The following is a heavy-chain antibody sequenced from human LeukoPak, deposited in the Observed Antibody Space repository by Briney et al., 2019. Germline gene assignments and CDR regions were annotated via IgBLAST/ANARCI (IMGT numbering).Heavy chain of an antibody. Sequence: SQTLSLTCTVSGGSISSYYWSWIRQPPGKGLAWIGYIYYSGSTNYNPSLKSRVTISVDTSKNQFSLKLSSVTAADTAMYYCARTDGDKDYYYYGMDVWGQGTTVTVSS. D-gene: IGHD4-17*01. V-gene: IGHV4-59*01. CDR2: IYYSGST. CDR3: ARTDGDKDYYYYGMDV. J-gene: IGHJ6*02. CDR1: GGSISSYY.